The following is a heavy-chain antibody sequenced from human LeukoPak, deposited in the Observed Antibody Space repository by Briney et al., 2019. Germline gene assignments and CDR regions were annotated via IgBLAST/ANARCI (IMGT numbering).Heavy chain of an antibody. D-gene: IGHD6-19*01. CDR2: LSFDESS. Sequence: GTSLRLSCGTSGINFGASIMHWMRPAPGKGREWVAGLSFDESSYYGGSVEGRFIISGDNSKRTLYLQMNSLKVEEPALYYFAREGHSSGFAPAFDTWGQGTMVTVSP. CDR3: AREGHSSGFAPAFDT. V-gene: IGHV3-30*04. CDR1: GINFGASI. J-gene: IGHJ3*02.